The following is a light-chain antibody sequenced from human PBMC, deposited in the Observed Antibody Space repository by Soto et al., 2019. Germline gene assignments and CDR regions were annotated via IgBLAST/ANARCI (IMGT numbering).Light chain of an antibody. CDR3: SSYAGSNYYV. CDR2: EVS. CDR1: SSVVGGYNF. V-gene: IGLV2-8*01. Sequence: QSALTQPPSASGSPGQSVTISCTGTSSVVGGYNFVSWYQQHPGKAPKLMIYEVSKRPSGVPDRFSGSKSGNTASLTVSGLQAEDEADYYCSSYAGSNYYVFGTGTKVTVL. J-gene: IGLJ1*01.